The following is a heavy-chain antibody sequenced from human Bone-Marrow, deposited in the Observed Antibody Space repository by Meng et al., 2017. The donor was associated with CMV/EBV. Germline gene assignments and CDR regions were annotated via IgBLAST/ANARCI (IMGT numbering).Heavy chain of an antibody. CDR3: VWITMVRGVTGGVGFDP. D-gene: IGHD3-10*01. J-gene: IGHJ5*02. Sequence: QAQLVQSGAEGKKPGASVKVSCKASGYTFTSYGISWVRQAPGQGLEWMGWISAYNGNTNYAQKLQGRVTMTTDTSTSTAYMELRSLRSDDTAVYYCVWITMVRGVTGGVGFDPWGQGTLVTVSS. CDR2: ISAYNGNT. CDR1: GYTFTSYG. V-gene: IGHV1-18*01.